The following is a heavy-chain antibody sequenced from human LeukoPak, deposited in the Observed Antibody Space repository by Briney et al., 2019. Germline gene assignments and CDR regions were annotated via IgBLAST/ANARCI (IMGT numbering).Heavy chain of an antibody. D-gene: IGHD1-1*01. CDR2: ISPNSGGT. Sequence: ASVKVSCKASGYTFTDYFMHWVRQAPGQGLEWMGWISPNSGGTNSAQKFQGRVTMTRDTSIRTAYMELSSLTSDDTAVYYCARDGNFDIWGQGTFVTVSS. J-gene: IGHJ3*02. CDR3: ARDGNFDI. CDR1: GYTFTDYF. V-gene: IGHV1-2*02.